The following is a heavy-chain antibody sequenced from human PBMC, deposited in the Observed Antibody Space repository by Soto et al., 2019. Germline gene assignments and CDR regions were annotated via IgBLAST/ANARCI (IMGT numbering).Heavy chain of an antibody. Sequence: PSETLSLTCTLSGGSVRAPDWWNWVRQSPDKGLEWIAEVHISGHSNYNPSLRSRDSVSIDSSKNQFYLNLNSVTAADTAIYYCARVRQGCSANNCYFDPWGQGTQVTVSS. CDR3: ARVRQGCSANNCYFDP. CDR1: GGSVRAPDW. V-gene: IGHV4-4*02. CDR2: VHISGHS. D-gene: IGHD1-1*01. J-gene: IGHJ5*01.